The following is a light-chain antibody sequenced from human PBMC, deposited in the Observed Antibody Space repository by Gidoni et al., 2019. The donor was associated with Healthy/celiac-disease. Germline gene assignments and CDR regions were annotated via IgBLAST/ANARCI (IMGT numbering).Light chain of an antibody. CDR3: QQYGSSPLT. V-gene: IGKV3-20*01. J-gene: IGKJ4*01. CDR1: QSVSSSY. CDR2: GAS. Sequence: IVFTQSPGTPSLSPGERATLSCRASQSVSSSYLAWYQQKPGQAPRLLIYGASSRATGIPDRFSGSGSGTDFTLTISRLEPEDFAVYYCQQYGSSPLTFGGGTKVEIK.